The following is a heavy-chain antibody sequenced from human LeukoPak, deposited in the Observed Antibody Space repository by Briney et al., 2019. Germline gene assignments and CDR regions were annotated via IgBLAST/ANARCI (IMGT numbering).Heavy chain of an antibody. D-gene: IGHD6-19*01. CDR2: FDPEDGET. Sequence: ASVTVSCKVSGYTLTELSMHWVRQAPGKGLEWMGGFDPEDGETIYAQKFQGRVTMTEDTSTDTAYMELSSLRSEDTAVYYCATLDIAVAEIFDYWGQGTLVTVSS. V-gene: IGHV1-24*01. J-gene: IGHJ4*02. CDR3: ATLDIAVAEIFDY. CDR1: GYTLTELS.